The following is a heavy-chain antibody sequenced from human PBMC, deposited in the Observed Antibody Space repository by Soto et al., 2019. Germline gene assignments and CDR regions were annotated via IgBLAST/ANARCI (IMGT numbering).Heavy chain of an antibody. CDR2: IYHSGSS. D-gene: IGHD3-22*01. Sequence: PSETLSLTCTVSGDSISRGGYYWTWIRQHPGKGLEWIGYIYHSGSSFYNPSLKSRAMLSVDTSKNQFSLRLSSVTAADTAVYYCARTTMKLVVSHFDYWGQGTLVTVSS. J-gene: IGHJ4*02. CDR3: ARTTMKLVVSHFDY. CDR1: GDSISRGGYY. V-gene: IGHV4-31*03.